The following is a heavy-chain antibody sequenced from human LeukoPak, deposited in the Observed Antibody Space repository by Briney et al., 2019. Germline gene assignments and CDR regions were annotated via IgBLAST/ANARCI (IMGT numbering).Heavy chain of an antibody. CDR3: ARSAPLGRYYYYYYMDV. V-gene: IGHV3-20*04. CDR1: GFTFDDYA. CDR2: INWNGGST. Sequence: GGSLRLSCAASGFTFDDYAMHWVRQAPGKGLEWVSGINWNGGSTGYADSVKGRFTISRDNAKNSLYLQMNSLRAEDTALYYCARSAPLGRYYYYYYMDVWGKGTTVTVSS. D-gene: IGHD7-27*01. J-gene: IGHJ6*03.